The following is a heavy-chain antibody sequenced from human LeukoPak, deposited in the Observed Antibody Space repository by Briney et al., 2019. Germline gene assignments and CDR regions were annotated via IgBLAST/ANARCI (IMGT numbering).Heavy chain of an antibody. V-gene: IGHV3-48*03. Sequence: GGSLRLSCAASGFTFNSYAMSWVRQAPGKGLEWVSYISSSGSAIFYADSVKGRFTISRDNAKNSLFLQMNSLRAEDTAFYYCASKGGFDDWGQGTLVTVSS. J-gene: IGHJ4*02. CDR1: GFTFNSYA. CDR3: ASKGGFDD. D-gene: IGHD2-15*01. CDR2: ISSSGSAI.